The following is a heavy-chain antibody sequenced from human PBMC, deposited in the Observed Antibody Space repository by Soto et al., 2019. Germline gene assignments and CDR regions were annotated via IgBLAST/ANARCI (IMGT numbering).Heavy chain of an antibody. CDR1: GFTASSYY. J-gene: IGHJ1*01. CDR2: IYSGGTT. V-gene: IGHV3-66*01. CDR3: ARAAAKQYFQH. Sequence: PGGSLRLSCAASGFTASSYYMSWVRQAPGKGLEWVSVIYSGGTTYYADSVKGRFTISRDNSKNTLYLQMNSLRAEDSAVYYCARAAAKQYFQHWGQGTLVTVSS.